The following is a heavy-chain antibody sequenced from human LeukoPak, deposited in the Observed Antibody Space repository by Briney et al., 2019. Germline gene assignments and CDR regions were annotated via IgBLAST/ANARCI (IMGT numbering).Heavy chain of an antibody. Sequence: SGGSLRLSCAASEFTFSSYWMSWVRQAPGKGLEWVANIKQDGSEKYYVDSVKGRFTISRDNAKNSLYLQMNSLRAEDTAVYYCARDNGGSYYDYWGQGTLVTVSS. J-gene: IGHJ4*02. CDR2: IKQDGSEK. D-gene: IGHD1-26*01. V-gene: IGHV3-7*01. CDR3: ARDNGGSYYDY. CDR1: EFTFSSYW.